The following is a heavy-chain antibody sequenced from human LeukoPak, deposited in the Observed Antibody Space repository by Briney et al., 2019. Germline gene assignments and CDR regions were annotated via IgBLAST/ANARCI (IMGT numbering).Heavy chain of an antibody. CDR3: TYCSGGNCYQNAFDI. J-gene: IGHJ4*02. V-gene: IGHV3-23*01. CDR2: ISGSGGST. D-gene: IGHD2-15*01. Sequence: GGSLRLSCAASGFTFSNFAMSWVRQAPGKGLEWVASISGSGGSTYYADSVKGRFTISRDDSKNTLYLQMNSLRAEDTAVYYCTYCSGGNCYQNAFDIWGQGTLVTVSS. CDR1: GFTFSNFA.